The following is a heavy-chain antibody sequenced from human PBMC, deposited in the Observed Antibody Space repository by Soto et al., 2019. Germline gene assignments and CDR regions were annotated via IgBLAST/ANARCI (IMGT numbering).Heavy chain of an antibody. CDR1: GFTVSSNY. CDR3: ARDRYSSGWLDAFDI. D-gene: IGHD6-19*01. Sequence: EVQLVESGGGLVQPEGSLRLSCAASGFTVSSNYMSWVRQAPGKGLEWVSVIFTGGSTYYADSVKGRFTISRHSSKNTVYLQMNILRAEDTAVYYCARDRYSSGWLDAFDIWGQGTMVTVSS. V-gene: IGHV3-53*04. CDR2: IFTGGST. J-gene: IGHJ3*02.